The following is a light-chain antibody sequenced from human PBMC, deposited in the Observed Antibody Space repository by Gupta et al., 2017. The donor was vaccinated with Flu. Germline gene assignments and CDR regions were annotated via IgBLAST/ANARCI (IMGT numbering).Light chain of an antibody. J-gene: IGKJ2*01. V-gene: IGKV1-5*03. CDR1: QSIRTL. CDR3: QFQHT. CDR2: KTT. Sequence: DIQMTQFPSTLSASVGDRVTITCRASQSIRTLLAWYQQKPGKAPKILIYKTTTLESGVPSRFSDSGSGTEFTLTITSLQPDDSATYYGQFQHTFGPGTKLEIK.